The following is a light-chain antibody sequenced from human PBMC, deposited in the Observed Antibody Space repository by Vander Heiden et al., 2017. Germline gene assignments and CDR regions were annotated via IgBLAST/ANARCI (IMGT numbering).Light chain of an antibody. J-gene: IGLJ2*01. V-gene: IGLV3-1*01. CDR2: QKS. Sequence: SYELTQPPSVPVSPAQTASITCSGDRVGNKYACWYQQNPGQSPLLLIYQKSKRPLRYPACFSGSGSGTTATLTISGTQAMDEADYYWQEEDSSTVVFGGGTKLTVL. CDR1: RVGNKY. CDR3: QEEDSSTVV.